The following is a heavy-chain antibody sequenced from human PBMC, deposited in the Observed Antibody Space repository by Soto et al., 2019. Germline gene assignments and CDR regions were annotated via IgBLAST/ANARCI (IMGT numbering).Heavy chain of an antibody. CDR3: AGETAVVITKAWSR. V-gene: IGHV1-69*12. J-gene: IGHJ4*02. CDR1: GGTFSSYV. Sequence: QVQLVQSGAEVKKPGSSVKVSCKASGGTFSSYVISWVRQAPGQGLEWMGGIIPMFGSATYAQKFQGRVTITADESTSAAYMELSSLRSADTAVYYCAGETAVVITKAWSRWGQGTLVTVSP. CDR2: IIPMFGSA. D-gene: IGHD3-22*01.